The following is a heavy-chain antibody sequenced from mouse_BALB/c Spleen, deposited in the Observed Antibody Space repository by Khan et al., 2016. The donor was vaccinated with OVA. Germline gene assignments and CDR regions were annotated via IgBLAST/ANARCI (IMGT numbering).Heavy chain of an antibody. CDR1: GYTFINYW. Sequence: QIQLVQSGAELAKPGASVKMSCKASGYTFINYWILWVKQRPGQGLEWIGYINPSTGYTEYNQNFKDKATLTADKSSSTAYMHLSSLTSEDSAVYYCARRGLRWDFDYWGQGTTLTVSS. D-gene: IGHD1-1*01. CDR2: INPSTGYT. V-gene: IGHV1-7*01. CDR3: ARRGLRWDFDY. J-gene: IGHJ2*01.